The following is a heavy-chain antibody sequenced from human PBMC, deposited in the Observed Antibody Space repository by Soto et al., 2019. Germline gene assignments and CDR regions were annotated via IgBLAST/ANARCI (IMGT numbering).Heavy chain of an antibody. V-gene: IGHV4-59*08. Sequence: SETLSLTCTVSGGSISSYYWSWIRQPPGKGLEWIGYIYYSGSTNYNPSLKSRVTISVDTSKNQLSLKLNSMTAADTAVYYCARLRVVVGTPDWFDPWGQGTLVTVSS. CDR3: ARLRVVVGTPDWFDP. CDR2: IYYSGST. CDR1: GGSISSYY. D-gene: IGHD2-15*01. J-gene: IGHJ5*02.